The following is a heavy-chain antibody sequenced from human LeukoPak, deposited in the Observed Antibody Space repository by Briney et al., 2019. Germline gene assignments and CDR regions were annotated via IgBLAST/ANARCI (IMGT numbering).Heavy chain of an antibody. J-gene: IGHJ4*02. D-gene: IGHD1-26*01. V-gene: IGHV1-2*02. CDR3: ATDEVGATLLPYY. CDR1: GYTFTGYY. CDR2: INPNSGGT. Sequence: ASVKVSCKASGYTFTGYYMHWVRQAPGQGLEWMGWINPNSGGTNYAQKFQGRVTMTRDTSISTAYMELSSLRSEDTAVYYCATDEVGATLLPYYWGQGTLVTVSS.